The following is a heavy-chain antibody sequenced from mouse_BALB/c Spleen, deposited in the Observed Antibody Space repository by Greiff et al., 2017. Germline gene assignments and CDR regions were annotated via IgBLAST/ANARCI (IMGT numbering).Heavy chain of an antibody. V-gene: IGHV1S29*02. Sequence: EVQLQQSGPELVKPGASVKISCKASGYTFTDYNMHWVKQSHGKSLEWIGYIYPYNGGTGYNQKFKSKATLTVDNSSSTAYMELRSLTSEDSAVYYCARRRDGNLFAYWGQGTLVTVSA. D-gene: IGHD2-1*01. J-gene: IGHJ3*01. CDR1: GYTFTDYN. CDR2: IYPYNGGT. CDR3: ARRRDGNLFAY.